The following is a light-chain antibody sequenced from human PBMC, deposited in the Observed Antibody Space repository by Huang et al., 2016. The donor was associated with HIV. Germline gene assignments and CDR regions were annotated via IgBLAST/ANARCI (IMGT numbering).Light chain of an antibody. CDR1: QSLVHSDGNTY. CDR2: KVS. Sequence: DVVMTQSPLSLPVTLGQPASISCRASQSLVHSDGNTYLSWFQQRPGQSPRRLIYKVSNRDSGVPDIFSGSVSGTDFTLKISGVEADDVGLYYCMQGTHWPLTFGGGTKVEIK. V-gene: IGKV2-30*02. CDR3: MQGTHWPLT. J-gene: IGKJ4*01.